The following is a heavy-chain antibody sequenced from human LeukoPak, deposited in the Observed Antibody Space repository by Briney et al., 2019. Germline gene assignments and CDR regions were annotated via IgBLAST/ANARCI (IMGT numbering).Heavy chain of an antibody. CDR3: AREDAYGSGNPIRK. D-gene: IGHD3-10*01. Sequence: SETLSLTCTVSGYSISSGYYWGWIRQPPGKGLEWIGSIYHSGSTYYNPSLKSRVTISVDTSKKQFSLKLSSVTAADTAVYYCAREDAYGSGNPIRKWGQGTLVTVSS. J-gene: IGHJ4*02. V-gene: IGHV4-38-2*02. CDR2: IYHSGST. CDR1: GYSISSGYY.